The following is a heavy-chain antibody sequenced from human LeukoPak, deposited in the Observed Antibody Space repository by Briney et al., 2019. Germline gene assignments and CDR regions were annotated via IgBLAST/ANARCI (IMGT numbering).Heavy chain of an antibody. CDR1: GGSISNTNW. V-gene: IGHV4-4*02. CDR2: ISLSGLA. Sequence: PSETLSLTCGVSGGSISNTNWWSWVRQPPGQGLEWIGEISLSGLANYNPSLKSRVTVSLDKSKNHLSLNLTSVTAADTAVYYCSRENGAVSPFGYWGQGTLVTVPS. J-gene: IGHJ4*02. CDR3: SRENGAVSPFGY. D-gene: IGHD2-8*01.